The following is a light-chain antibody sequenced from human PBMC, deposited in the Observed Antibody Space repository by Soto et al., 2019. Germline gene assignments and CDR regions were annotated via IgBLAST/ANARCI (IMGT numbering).Light chain of an antibody. V-gene: IGKV3-20*01. Sequence: EIVLTQSPGTLSLSLGERATLSCRASQRVSSGYLAWYQQKPGQAPRLLMYGASRRATGTPDRFSGSGSGTDFTLTISRLEPADLAVYYCQLYDNWGTFGPGTKVDIK. CDR3: QLYDNWGT. J-gene: IGKJ3*01. CDR2: GAS. CDR1: QRVSSGY.